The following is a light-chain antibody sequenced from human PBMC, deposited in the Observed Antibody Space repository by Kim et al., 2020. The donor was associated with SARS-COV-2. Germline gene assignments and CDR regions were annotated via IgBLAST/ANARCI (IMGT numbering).Light chain of an antibody. CDR3: QQYGSSPPIT. CDR1: QSVSSSY. V-gene: IGKV3-20*01. Sequence: PGERATHSCRASQSVSSSYLAWYQQKPGQAPRLLIYGASNRATGIPDRFSGSESGTDFTLTINRLEPEDFAVYYCQQYGSSPPITFGQGTRLEIK. J-gene: IGKJ5*01. CDR2: GAS.